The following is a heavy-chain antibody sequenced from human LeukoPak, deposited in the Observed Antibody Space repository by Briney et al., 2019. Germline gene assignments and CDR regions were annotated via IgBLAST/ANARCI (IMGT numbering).Heavy chain of an antibody. CDR1: GGTFSSYA. CDR2: IIPIFGIA. CDR3: ARGTTSEIFGVVLSYYYYGMDV. Sequence: SVKVSCKASGGTFSSYAVSRVRQAPGQGLEWMGRIIPIFGIANYAQKFQGRVTITADKSTSTAYMELSSLRSEDTAVYYCARGTTSEIFGVVLSYYYYGMDVWGQGTTVTVSS. V-gene: IGHV1-69*04. D-gene: IGHD3-3*01. J-gene: IGHJ6*02.